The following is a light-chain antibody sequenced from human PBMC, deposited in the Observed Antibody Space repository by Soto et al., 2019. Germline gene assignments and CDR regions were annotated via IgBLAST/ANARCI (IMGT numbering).Light chain of an antibody. J-gene: IGKJ5*01. CDR1: QDIRSA. CDR3: QQCHATPLT. CDR2: AAS. Sequence: IQLTQSPSSLSASVGDRVTITCRASQDIRSALGWYQQKPGKVPKLLIYAASTLQSGVPSRFSGSRSGTDFTLTISSLQPEDVGIYYCQQCHATPLTFGQGTRLEIK. V-gene: IGKV1-6*01.